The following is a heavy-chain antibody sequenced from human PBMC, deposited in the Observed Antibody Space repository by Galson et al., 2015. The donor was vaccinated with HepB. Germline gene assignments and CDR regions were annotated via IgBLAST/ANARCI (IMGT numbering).Heavy chain of an antibody. J-gene: IGHJ4*02. CDR1: GFTFRDYA. Sequence: SLRLSCAASGFTFRDYAMHWVRQAPGKGLEHIAAVSRDGRNGICTYYPAFMKGRFTISRDDSKNILSLQMGSLTPEDTAIYYCVREMATATGEAFDHRGQGTLGPVSP. CDR3: VREMATATGEAFDH. V-gene: IGHV3-64*02. D-gene: IGHD5-24*01. CDR2: VSRDGRNGICT.